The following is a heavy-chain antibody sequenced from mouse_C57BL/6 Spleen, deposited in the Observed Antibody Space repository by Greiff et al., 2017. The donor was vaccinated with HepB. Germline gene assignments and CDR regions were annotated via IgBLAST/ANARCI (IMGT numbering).Heavy chain of an antibody. CDR3: TGEYDVGGYAMDY. V-gene: IGHV6-6*01. CDR2: IRNKANNHAT. D-gene: IGHD2-4*01. Sequence: EVKVVESGGGLVQPGGSMKLSCAASGFTFSDAWMDWVRQSPEKGLEWVAEIRNKANNHATYYAESVKGRFTISRDDSKSSVYLQMNSLRAEDTGIYYCTGEYDVGGYAMDYWGQGTSVTVSS. J-gene: IGHJ4*01. CDR1: GFTFSDAW.